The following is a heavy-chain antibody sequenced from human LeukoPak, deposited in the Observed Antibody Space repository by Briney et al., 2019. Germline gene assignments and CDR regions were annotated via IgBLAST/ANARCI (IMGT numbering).Heavy chain of an antibody. CDR1: GFSFSSSW. CDR2: IKNDGSDK. Sequence: GGSLRLSCAASGFSFSSSWMSWVRQAPGKGLEWVANIKNDGSDKYYVDSVKGRFTISRDNAKNSLYLQMNSLRSEDTAVYYCEGSAGYWGQGTLVTVSS. J-gene: IGHJ4*02. V-gene: IGHV3-7*01. CDR3: EGSAGY.